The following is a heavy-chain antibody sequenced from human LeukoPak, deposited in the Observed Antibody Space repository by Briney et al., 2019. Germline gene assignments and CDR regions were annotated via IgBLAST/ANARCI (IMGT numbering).Heavy chain of an antibody. CDR3: AKDMQSRAAGPPYDAFDI. CDR2: ISGSGGST. D-gene: IGHD6-13*01. CDR1: GFTFSSYA. Sequence: SGGSLRLSCAASGFTFSSYAMSWVRQAPGKGLEWVSAISGSGGSTYYADSVKGWFTISRDNSKNTLYLQMNSLRAEDTAVYYCAKDMQSRAAGPPYDAFDIWGQGTMVTVSS. V-gene: IGHV3-23*01. J-gene: IGHJ3*02.